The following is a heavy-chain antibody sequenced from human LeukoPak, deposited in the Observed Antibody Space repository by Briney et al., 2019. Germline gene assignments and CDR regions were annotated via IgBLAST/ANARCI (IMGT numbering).Heavy chain of an antibody. Sequence: PSQTLSLTCAISGDSVSSNSAAWNWIRQSPSRGLEWLGRTYYRSKWYNDYAVSVKSRITINPDTSKNQFSLQLNSVTPEDTAVYYCARVTGIAAAGTEAFDIWGQGTMVTVSS. V-gene: IGHV6-1*01. CDR2: TYYRSKWYN. J-gene: IGHJ3*02. CDR1: GDSVSSNSAA. CDR3: ARVTGIAAAGTEAFDI. D-gene: IGHD6-13*01.